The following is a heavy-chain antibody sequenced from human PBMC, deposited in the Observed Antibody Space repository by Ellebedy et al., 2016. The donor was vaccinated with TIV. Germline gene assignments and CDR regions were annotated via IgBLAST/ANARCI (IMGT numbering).Heavy chain of an antibody. CDR3: ARSYCTSARCYAHNYFDP. Sequence: MPSETLSLTCTVSGGSISSYYWSPNRQPPGKGLEWIGHSYDSGRPNYNSSLRSRVTISVETSMNKFSLKLSYVTAADTAVYYCARSYCTSARCYAHNYFDPWGQGTLVTVSS. J-gene: IGHJ5*02. CDR2: SYDSGRP. CDR1: GGSISSYY. V-gene: IGHV4-59*08. D-gene: IGHD2-2*01.